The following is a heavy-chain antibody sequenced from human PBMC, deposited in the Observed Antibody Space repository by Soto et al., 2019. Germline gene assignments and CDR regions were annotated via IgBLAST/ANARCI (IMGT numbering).Heavy chain of an antibody. J-gene: IGHJ6*02. V-gene: IGHV3-30*18. D-gene: IGHD3-3*01. CDR1: GFSFSSYG. CDR2: IYYDGSNT. Sequence: PAESLSLSCTASGFSFSSYGMHWVCHAQRQGLERVSVIYYDGSNTYYDDPVKSRLPISRDNSTNTLYLQMNSPRAAAAAADYYSKKDERYDDYFGMDVWGQGTMVTVSS. CDR3: SKKDERYDDYFGMDV.